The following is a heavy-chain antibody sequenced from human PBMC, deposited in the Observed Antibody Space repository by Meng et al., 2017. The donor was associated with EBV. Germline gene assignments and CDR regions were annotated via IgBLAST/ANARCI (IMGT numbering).Heavy chain of an antibody. CDR1: GGLFRYYA. CDR2: FLPRLGAP. D-gene: IGHD3-10*01. Sequence: VRLVEAAAEVKKPGSSVKVSCKTSGGLFRYYAISWVRQAPGQGLEWLGGFLPRLGAPNYAQKFHGRVKITADESTSTHYMDLSSLRSEDTAIYYCASESGRGYTPDYWGQGTLVTVSS. J-gene: IGHJ4*02. V-gene: IGHV1-69*01. CDR3: ASESGRGYTPDY.